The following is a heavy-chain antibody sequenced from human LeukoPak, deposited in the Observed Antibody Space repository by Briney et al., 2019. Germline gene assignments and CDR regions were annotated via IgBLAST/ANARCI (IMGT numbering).Heavy chain of an antibody. CDR2: IYYSGST. V-gene: IGHV4-39*01. CDR3: ARLHRNDYIFFY. CDR1: GGSVSSGSYY. Sequence: PSETLSLTCTVSGGSVSSGSYYWGWIRQPPGKGLEWIGSIYYSGSTYYNPSLKSRVTISVDTSKNQFSLKLSSVTAADTAVYYCARLHRNDYIFFYWGQGTLVTVSS. J-gene: IGHJ4*02. D-gene: IGHD4-11*01.